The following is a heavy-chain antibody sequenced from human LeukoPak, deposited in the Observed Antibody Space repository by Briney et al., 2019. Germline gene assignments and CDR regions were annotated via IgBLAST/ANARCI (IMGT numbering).Heavy chain of an antibody. CDR1: GYTFTSYA. CDR3: ARDRVYGSGTYGWFDP. CDR2: INAGNGNT. D-gene: IGHD3-10*01. V-gene: IGHV1-3*01. Sequence: ASVKVSCKASGYTFTSYAMHWVRQAPGQRLEWMGWINAGNGNTKYSQKFQGRVTITRDTSASTAYMELSSLRSEDTAVYYCARDRVYGSGTYGWFDPWGQGTLVTVSS. J-gene: IGHJ5*02.